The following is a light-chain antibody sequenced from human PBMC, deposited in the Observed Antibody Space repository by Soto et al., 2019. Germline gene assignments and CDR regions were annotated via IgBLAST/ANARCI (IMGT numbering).Light chain of an antibody. CDR1: QSVNNNY. CDR3: QQYGSVPWT. J-gene: IGKJ1*01. CDR2: AAS. Sequence: EIVLTQSPGTLSLSPGERATLSCRASQSVNNNYLAWYQHKPGQSPRLLTYAASNRASGIPDRFGGSGSGTDFTLTVSRLEPEDFAVYYCQQYGSVPWTFGQGTKVEI. V-gene: IGKV3-20*01.